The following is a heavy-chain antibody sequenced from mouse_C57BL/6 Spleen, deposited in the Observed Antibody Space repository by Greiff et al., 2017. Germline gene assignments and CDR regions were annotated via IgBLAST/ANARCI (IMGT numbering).Heavy chain of an antibody. V-gene: IGHV2-9-1*01. CDR1: GFSLTSYA. CDR3: ARHYNWYFDV. Sequence: VQLVESGPGLVAPSQSLSITCTVSGFSLTSYAISWVRQPPGKGLEWLGVIWTGGGTNYNSALKYRMSIIKDNSKSQVFLKMNILQTDDKARYYCARHYNWYFDVWGTGTTVTVSS. CDR2: IWTGGGT. D-gene: IGHD1-2*01. J-gene: IGHJ1*03.